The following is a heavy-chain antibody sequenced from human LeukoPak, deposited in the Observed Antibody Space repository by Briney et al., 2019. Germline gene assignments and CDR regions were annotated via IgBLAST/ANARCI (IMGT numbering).Heavy chain of an antibody. Sequence: PGGSLRLSCEPRGFTFSTYWMHWVRQAPGKGLVWVSRIFIDGSTTNYADSVEGRFTISRDNAKNALYLQMNRLRVDGTAVYYCARGGGTYQDFFDYWGQGTLVTVSS. J-gene: IGHJ4*02. CDR1: GFTFSTYW. CDR2: IFIDGSTT. CDR3: ARGGGTYQDFFDY. V-gene: IGHV3-74*01. D-gene: IGHD1-26*01.